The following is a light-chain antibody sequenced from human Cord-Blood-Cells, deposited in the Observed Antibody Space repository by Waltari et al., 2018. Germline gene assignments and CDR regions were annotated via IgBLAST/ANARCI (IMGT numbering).Light chain of an antibody. J-gene: IGKJ2*01. CDR1: QSISSY. V-gene: IGKV1-39*01. Sequence: DIQMTQPPPSLSPSVGERDAITSRASQSISSYLNWYQQKPGKAPKLLIYAASSLQSGVPSRFSGSGSGTDFTLTISSLQPEDFATYYCQQSYSTPRTFGQGTKLEIK. CDR2: AAS. CDR3: QQSYSTPRT.